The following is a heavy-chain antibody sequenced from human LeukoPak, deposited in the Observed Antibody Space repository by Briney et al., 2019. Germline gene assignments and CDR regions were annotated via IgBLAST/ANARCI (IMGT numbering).Heavy chain of an antibody. Sequence: SETLSLTCAVSGGSIITTNWWSWVRQPPGKGLXWIGEVHLNGATNYNPSLESRVSMSIDKSKSQLSLKLRSVSAADTAIYYCARESGAFSPFGFWGQGTLVTVSS. D-gene: IGHD1-26*01. V-gene: IGHV4-4*02. CDR2: VHLNGAT. CDR1: GGSIITTNW. J-gene: IGHJ4*02. CDR3: ARESGAFSPFGF.